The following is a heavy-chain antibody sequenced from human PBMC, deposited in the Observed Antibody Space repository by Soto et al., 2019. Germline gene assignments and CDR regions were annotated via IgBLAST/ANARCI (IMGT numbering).Heavy chain of an antibody. CDR1: GFAVSTSY. V-gene: IGHV3-53*02. CDR3: ARDPPTTSDYAMDV. J-gene: IGHJ6*02. Sequence: EVQLVETGGDLIQSGGSLRLSCAASGFAVSTSYMMWVRQAPGKGLECVSVTYTGGSTDYADSVKGRFTVSRDDSRNTLYLQMDSLRAEDTAVYYCARDPPTTSDYAMDVWGQGTTVIVSS. CDR2: TYTGGST. D-gene: IGHD1-1*01.